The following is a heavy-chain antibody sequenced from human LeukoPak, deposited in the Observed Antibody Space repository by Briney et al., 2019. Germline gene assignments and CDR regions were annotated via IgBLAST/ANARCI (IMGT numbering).Heavy chain of an antibody. Sequence: GGSLRLSCAASGFTFSSYAMHWVRQAPGKGLEWVAVISYDGSNKYYADSVKGRFTISRDNSKNTLYLQMNSLRAEDTAVYYCAKSFVDTGPDYWGQGTLVTVSS. J-gene: IGHJ4*02. D-gene: IGHD5-18*01. CDR3: AKSFVDTGPDY. CDR2: ISYDGSNK. V-gene: IGHV3-30-3*02. CDR1: GFTFSSYA.